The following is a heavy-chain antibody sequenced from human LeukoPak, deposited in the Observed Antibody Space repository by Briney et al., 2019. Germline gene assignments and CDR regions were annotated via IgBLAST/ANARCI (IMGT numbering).Heavy chain of an antibody. J-gene: IGHJ5*02. CDR2: IYYSGST. Sequence: SETLSLTCTVSGGSISSYYWSWIRQPPGKGLEWIGYIYYSGSTNYNPSLKSRVTISVDTSKNQFSLKLSSVTAADTAVYYCARDRYGSGSYYRSAGWFDPWGQGTLVTVSS. D-gene: IGHD3-10*01. CDR1: GGSISSYY. CDR3: ARDRYGSGSYYRSAGWFDP. V-gene: IGHV4-59*01.